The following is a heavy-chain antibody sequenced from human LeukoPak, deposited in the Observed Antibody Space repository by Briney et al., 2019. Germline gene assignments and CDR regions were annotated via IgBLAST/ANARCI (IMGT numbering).Heavy chain of an antibody. V-gene: IGHV3-30*18. CDR2: ISYDGSNK. J-gene: IGHJ5*02. CDR1: GFTFSSYG. Sequence: GGSLRLSCAASGFTFSSYGMHWVRQAPGKGLEWVAVISYDGSNKYYADSVKGRFTISRDNSKNTLYLQMNSLRAEDMAVYYCAKDVDWFDPWGQGTLVTVSS. CDR3: AKDVDWFDP. D-gene: IGHD2-21*01.